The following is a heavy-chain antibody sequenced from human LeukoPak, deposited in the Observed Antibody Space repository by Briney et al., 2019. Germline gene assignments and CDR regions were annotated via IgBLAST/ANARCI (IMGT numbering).Heavy chain of an antibody. CDR3: ARGKMVVPAAIVWFDP. CDR2: INHSGST. CDR1: GGSFSGYY. Sequence: SETLSLTCAVYGGSFSGYYWSWIRQPPRKGLEWIGEINHSGSTNYNPSLKSRVTISVDTSKNQFSLKLSSVTAADTAVYYCARGKMVVPAAIVWFDPWGQGTLVTVSS. D-gene: IGHD2-2*02. V-gene: IGHV4-34*01. J-gene: IGHJ5*02.